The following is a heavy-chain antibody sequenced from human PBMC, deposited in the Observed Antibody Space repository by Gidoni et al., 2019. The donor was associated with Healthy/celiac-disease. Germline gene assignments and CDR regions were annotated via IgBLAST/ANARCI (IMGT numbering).Heavy chain of an antibody. Sequence: AQLVQSGAEVKKTGESMKICCTGAGYSFTSYWIGWVRQLPGKGLEWMGTIYPCASNTRYSPSFQVHATIAADKSLITAYLPWRSLNASDTSMYYCARSISYATLGMDVWDQGTTVTVSS. D-gene: IGHD2-8*01. J-gene: IGHJ6*02. CDR3: ARSISYATLGMDV. CDR2: IYPCASNT. V-gene: IGHV5-51*01. CDR1: GYSFTSYW.